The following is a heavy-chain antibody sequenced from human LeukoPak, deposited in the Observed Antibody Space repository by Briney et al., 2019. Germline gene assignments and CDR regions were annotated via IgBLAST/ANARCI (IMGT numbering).Heavy chain of an antibody. J-gene: IGHJ4*02. CDR2: IYYSGYT. CDR3: AKHYMGSYYNRGLDY. D-gene: IGHD3-10*01. CDR1: GGSISNYY. Sequence: SETLSLTCTVSGGSISNYYWGWIRQPPGMGLGWIGSIYYSGYTYYNPSLKSRVTISVDTSKNQFSLKLSSVTAADTAIYYCAKHYMGSYYNRGLDYWGQGTLVTVSS. V-gene: IGHV4-39*01.